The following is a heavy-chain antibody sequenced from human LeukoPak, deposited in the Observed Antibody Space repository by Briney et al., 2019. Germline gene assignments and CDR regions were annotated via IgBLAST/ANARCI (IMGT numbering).Heavy chain of an antibody. CDR2: IYYSGST. CDR3: ARDPSRYYYDSSGYWDY. D-gene: IGHD3-22*01. Sequence: SETLSLTCTVSGGSISSSSYYWGWIRQPPGKGLEWIGSIYYSGSTDYNPSLKSRVTISVDTSKNQFSLKLSSVTAADTAVYYCARDPSRYYYDSSGYWDYWGQGTLVTVSS. V-gene: IGHV4-39*07. CDR1: GGSISSSSYY. J-gene: IGHJ4*02.